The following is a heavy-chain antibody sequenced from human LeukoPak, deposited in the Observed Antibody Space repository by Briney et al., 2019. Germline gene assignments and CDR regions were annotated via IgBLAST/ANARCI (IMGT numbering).Heavy chain of an antibody. CDR2: IYYSGST. V-gene: IGHV4-38-2*02. D-gene: IGHD2/OR15-2a*01. Sequence: SETLSLTCTVSGYSISSGYYWGWIRQPPGKGLEWIGYIYYSGSTNYNPSLKSRVTISVDTSKNQFSLKLSSVTAADTAVYYCARDRRYFSFWGQGTLVTVSS. J-gene: IGHJ4*02. CDR1: GYSISSGYY. CDR3: ARDRRYFSF.